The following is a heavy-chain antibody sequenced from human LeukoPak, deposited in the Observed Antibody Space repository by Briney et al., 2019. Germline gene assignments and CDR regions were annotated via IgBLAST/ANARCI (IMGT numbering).Heavy chain of an antibody. CDR1: GFSFSSYA. J-gene: IGHJ4*02. CDR2: ISDGGSRT. V-gene: IGHV3-23*01. D-gene: IGHD7-27*01. CDR3: AKVQLGIGVDY. Sequence: GGSLRLSCAASGFSFSSYAVSWVRQAPGRGLEWVSGISDGGSRTYYADSVKGRFTISRDDSKNTLYLQMNSLRAEDTAVYCCAKVQLGIGVDYWGQGTLVTVSS.